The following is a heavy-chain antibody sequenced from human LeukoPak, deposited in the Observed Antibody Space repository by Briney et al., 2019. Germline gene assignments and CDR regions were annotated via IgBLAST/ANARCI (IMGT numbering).Heavy chain of an antibody. V-gene: IGHV4-34*01. Sequence: SEALSLTCAVYGGSFCGFYWSWIRHPLGEGLGWSGEINHSGSTNYNPSIMSRVAISVDTSKNQFSLKLSSVTAADTAVYYCARLIAAAGYCYYCMDVWGKGTTVTVSS. CDR1: GGSFCGFY. D-gene: IGHD6-13*01. J-gene: IGHJ6*03. CDR3: ARLIAAAGYCYYCMDV. CDR2: INHSGST.